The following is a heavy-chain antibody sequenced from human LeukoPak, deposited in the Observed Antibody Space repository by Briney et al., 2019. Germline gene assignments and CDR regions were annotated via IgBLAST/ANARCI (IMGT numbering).Heavy chain of an antibody. CDR3: AKDWTTVVTPKGYYFDS. CDR2: ISTTGGST. Sequence: GGSLRLSCVASGFTFSTYGMSWVRQAPGKGLEWVSAISTTGGSTYYADSVKGRFTVSRDNSKNTLSLQMDSLRVEDTALYYCAKDWTTVVTPKGYYFDSWGQGTLVTVSS. CDR1: GFTFSTYG. V-gene: IGHV3-23*01. J-gene: IGHJ4*02. D-gene: IGHD4-23*01.